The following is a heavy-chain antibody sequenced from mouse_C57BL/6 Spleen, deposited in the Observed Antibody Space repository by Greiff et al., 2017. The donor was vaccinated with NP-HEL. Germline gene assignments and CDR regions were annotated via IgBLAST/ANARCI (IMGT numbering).Heavy chain of an antibody. D-gene: IGHD1-1*01. CDR3: ARGLTTVVAEGYFDY. CDR1: GYTFTSYT. J-gene: IGHJ2*01. Sequence: QVQLKESGAELARPGASVKMSCKASGYTFTSYTMHWVKQRPGQGLEWIGYINPSSGYTKYNQKFKDKATLTADESSSTAYMQLSSLTSEDSAVYYCARGLTTVVAEGYFDYWGQGTTLTVSS. V-gene: IGHV1-4*01. CDR2: INPSSGYT.